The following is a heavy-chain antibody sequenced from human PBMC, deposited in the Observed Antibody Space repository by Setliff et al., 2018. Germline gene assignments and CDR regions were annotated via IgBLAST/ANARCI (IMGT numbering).Heavy chain of an antibody. CDR1: GFTFNNFA. CDR3: ARDKLRFLENWFDP. Sequence: PGGSLRLSCAASGFTFNNFAMHWVRQAPGKGLEWVSSISSSSSYIYYADSVKGRFTISRDNAKNSLYLQMNSLRAEDTAVYYCARDKLRFLENWFDPWGQGTLVTVSS. J-gene: IGHJ5*02. CDR2: ISSSSSYI. V-gene: IGHV3-21*01. D-gene: IGHD3-3*01.